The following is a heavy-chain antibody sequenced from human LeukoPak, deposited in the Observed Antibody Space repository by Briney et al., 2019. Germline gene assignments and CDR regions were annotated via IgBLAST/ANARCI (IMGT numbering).Heavy chain of an antibody. Sequence: GGSLRLSCAASGFTFSSYAMHWVRQAPGKGLEWVAVISYDGSNKYYADSVKGRFTISRDNSKNTLYLQMNSLRAEDTAVYYCARDSDSGYDFPFDYWGQGTLVTVSS. V-gene: IGHV3-30-3*01. CDR1: GFTFSSYA. CDR2: ISYDGSNK. CDR3: ARDSDSGYDFPFDY. J-gene: IGHJ4*02. D-gene: IGHD5-12*01.